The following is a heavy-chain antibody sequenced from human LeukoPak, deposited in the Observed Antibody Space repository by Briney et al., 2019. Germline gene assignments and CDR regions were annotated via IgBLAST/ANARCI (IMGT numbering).Heavy chain of an antibody. V-gene: IGHV4-30-2*01. J-gene: IGHJ4*02. D-gene: IGHD3-3*01. Sequence: PSETLSLTCTVSGGSISSGGYYWSWIRQPPGKGLEWIGYIYHSGSTNYNPSLKSRVTISVDTSKNQFSLKLSSVTAADTAVYYCALRFLEWLPFDYWGQGTLVTVSS. CDR3: ALRFLEWLPFDY. CDR2: IYHSGST. CDR1: GGSISSGGYY.